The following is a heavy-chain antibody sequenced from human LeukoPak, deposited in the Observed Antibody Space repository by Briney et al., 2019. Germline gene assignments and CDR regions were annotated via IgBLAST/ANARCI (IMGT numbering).Heavy chain of an antibody. CDR2: IIGGAGGT. CDR3: AKDPKLRYFDWFPIAFDY. J-gene: IGHJ4*02. V-gene: IGHV3-23*01. Sequence: PGGSLRLSCAASGFSFSSHGMSWVRQAPGKGLEWVSGIIGGAGGTYYADSVKGRFTISRDNSKNTLYLQMNSLRAEDTAVYYCAKDPKLRYFDWFPIAFDYWGQGTLVTVSS. CDR1: GFSFSSHG. D-gene: IGHD3-9*01.